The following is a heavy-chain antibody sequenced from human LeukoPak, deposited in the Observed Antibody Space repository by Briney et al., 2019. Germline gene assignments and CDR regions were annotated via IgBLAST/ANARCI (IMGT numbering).Heavy chain of an antibody. CDR1: GFTFSSYS. CDR3: AKGRRMIVVVTFDY. J-gene: IGHJ4*02. Sequence: GGSLRLSCTASGFTFSSYSMNWVRQAPGKGLEWVSYISSSSSSTIYYAGSVKGRFTISRDNSKNTLYLQMNSLRAEDTAVYYCAKGRRMIVVVTFDYWGQGTLVTVSS. D-gene: IGHD3-22*01. CDR2: ISSSSSSTI. V-gene: IGHV3-48*01.